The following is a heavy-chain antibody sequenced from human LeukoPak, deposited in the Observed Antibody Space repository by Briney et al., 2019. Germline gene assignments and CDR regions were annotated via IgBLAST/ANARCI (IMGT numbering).Heavy chain of an antibody. D-gene: IGHD2-15*01. CDR2: ISGSGSNT. V-gene: IGHV3-23*01. J-gene: IGHJ4*02. CDR3: AKTPYGQSSRGFDY. Sequence: PGGSLRLSCAASGFTFSSYAMSWVRQAPGKGLEWVSAISGSGSNTYYADSVKGRFTISRGNSKNTLYLQMNSLRAEDTAIYYCAKTPYGQSSRGFDYWGQGTLVTVSS. CDR1: GFTFSSYA.